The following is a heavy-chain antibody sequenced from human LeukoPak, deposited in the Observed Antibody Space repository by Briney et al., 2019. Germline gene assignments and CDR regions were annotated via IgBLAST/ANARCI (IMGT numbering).Heavy chain of an antibody. Sequence: SQTLSLTCALSGHSVSSNSAAWHWIRQSPSRGLEWLGRTYYRSKWYNGYAVSVKGRITINPDTSKNQFSLQLNSVTPEDTAVYYCASSRSRRIGPWGQGTLVTVSS. CDR2: TYYRSKWYN. CDR1: GHSVSSNSAA. CDR3: ASSRSRRIGP. V-gene: IGHV6-1*01. J-gene: IGHJ5*02. D-gene: IGHD1-26*01.